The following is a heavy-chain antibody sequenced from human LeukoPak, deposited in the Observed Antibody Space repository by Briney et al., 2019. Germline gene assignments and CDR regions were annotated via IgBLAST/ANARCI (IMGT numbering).Heavy chain of an antibody. Sequence: SETLSLTCTVSGGSISSYYWSLIRQPAGKGLEGVGRIFTCGSSNYNPSLKSRVSMSVDTSKNQFSLKLSSVTAADTAVYYCARGDYYDSSLDYWGQGTLVTVSS. CDR2: IFTCGSS. CDR3: ARGDYYDSSLDY. V-gene: IGHV4-4*07. CDR1: GGSISSYY. J-gene: IGHJ4*02. D-gene: IGHD3-22*01.